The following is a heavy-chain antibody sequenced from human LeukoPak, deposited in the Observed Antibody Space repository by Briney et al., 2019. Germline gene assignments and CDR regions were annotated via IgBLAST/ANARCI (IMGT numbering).Heavy chain of an antibody. CDR1: GGSINGYY. Sequence: SETLSLTCTVSGGSINGYYWGWIRQPAGEGLEWIGRINLSGSTNYNPSLKSRVTMSVDTSKNQLSLKLTSVTAADTAVYYCARGPFGGSFHYFDYWGQGTLVTVSS. J-gene: IGHJ4*02. CDR2: INLSGST. D-gene: IGHD1-26*01. V-gene: IGHV4-4*07. CDR3: ARGPFGGSFHYFDY.